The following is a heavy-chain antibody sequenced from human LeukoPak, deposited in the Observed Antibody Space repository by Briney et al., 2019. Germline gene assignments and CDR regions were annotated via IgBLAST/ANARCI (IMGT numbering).Heavy chain of an antibody. V-gene: IGHV4-34*01. CDR1: GGSFSGYY. D-gene: IGHD3-22*01. CDR2: INHSGST. J-gene: IGHJ4*02. Sequence: SETLSRTCAVYGGSFSGYYWNWVRQPPGKGLEWIGEINHSGSTNYNPSLKSRVTISVDASKNQFSLKLSSVTAADTAVYYCARRHSDSSGHWYFDYWGQGTLVTVSS. CDR3: ARRHSDSSGHWYFDY.